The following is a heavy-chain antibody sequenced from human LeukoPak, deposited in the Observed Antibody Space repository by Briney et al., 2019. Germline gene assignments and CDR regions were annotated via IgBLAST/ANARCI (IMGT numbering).Heavy chain of an antibody. CDR3: ARPGNWWFDP. CDR2: INPNSGDA. V-gene: IGHV1-2*02. CDR1: GYSLTAYY. Sequence: ASVKVSCKASGYSLTAYYMHWVRQAPGQGLEWMGWINPNSGDATYAQKFQGRVTMTRDTSISTAYMELTRLTPDDTAAYYCARPGNWWFDPWGQGTLVTVSS. J-gene: IGHJ5*02. D-gene: IGHD3-10*01.